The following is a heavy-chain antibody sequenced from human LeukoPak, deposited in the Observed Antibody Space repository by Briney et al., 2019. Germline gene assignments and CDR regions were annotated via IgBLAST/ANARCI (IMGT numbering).Heavy chain of an antibody. V-gene: IGHV3-23*01. CDR3: VKLHCSSSNCFAGSFDV. D-gene: IGHD2-2*01. CDR2: IHNSGDKT. CDR1: GITFGTYA. J-gene: IGHJ3*01. Sequence: GGSLRLSCAASGITFGTYAMTWVRQAPGKGLEWVSSIHNSGDKTFYSDSVRGRFTISRDNDENFLYLQMNSLRGADTALYYCVKLHCSSSNCFAGSFDVWGQGTMVTVSS.